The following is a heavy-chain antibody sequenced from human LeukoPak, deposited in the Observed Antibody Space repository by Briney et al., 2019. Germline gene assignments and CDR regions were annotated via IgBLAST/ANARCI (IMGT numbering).Heavy chain of an antibody. CDR2: IYTSGST. J-gene: IGHJ4*02. D-gene: IGHD3-10*01. CDR3: ARGEGGKWFGELFFDY. V-gene: IGHV4-4*07. Sequence: SETLSLTCTVSGGSISSYYWSWIRQPAGKGLEWIGRIYTSGSTNYNPSLKSRVTISVDKSKKQFSLKLSSVTAADTAVYYRARGEGGKWFGELFFDYWGQGTLVTVSS. CDR1: GGSISSYY.